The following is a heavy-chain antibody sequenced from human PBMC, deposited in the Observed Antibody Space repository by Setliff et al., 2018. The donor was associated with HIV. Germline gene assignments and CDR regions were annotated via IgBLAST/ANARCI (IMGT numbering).Heavy chain of an antibody. Sequence: SETLSLTCAVYGDSLNGYSWNWVRQPPGKGLEWIGAFIHSGNTTYNPSVRSRVTTSMDSSMNQFSLKLTSVTAADTAVYYCASGPWSYFGYYMDVWGKGATVTVS. J-gene: IGHJ6*03. V-gene: IGHV4-34*12. CDR3: ASGPWSYFGYYMDV. CDR2: FIHSGNT. CDR1: GDSLNGYS. D-gene: IGHD1-26*01.